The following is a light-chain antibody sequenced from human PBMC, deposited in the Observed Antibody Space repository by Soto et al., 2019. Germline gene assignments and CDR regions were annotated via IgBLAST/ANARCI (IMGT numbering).Light chain of an antibody. Sequence: QSALTQPASVSGSPGQSITISCTGSSRDIASYNYVSWYQHHPGKAPKLMIYDVSNRPXXXXYXXSGSKSGVTASLTISGLQAEDEADYYCSSYATGGAVLFGGGTKLTVL. V-gene: IGLV2-14*03. J-gene: IGLJ2*01. CDR3: SSYATGGAVL. CDR1: SRDIASYNY. CDR2: DVS.